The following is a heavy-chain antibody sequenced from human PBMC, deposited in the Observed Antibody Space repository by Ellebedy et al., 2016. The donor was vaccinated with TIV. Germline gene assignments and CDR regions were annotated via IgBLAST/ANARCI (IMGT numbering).Heavy chain of an antibody. J-gene: IGHJ4*02. CDR2: IYYSGST. CDR3: ARGHCTNGVCYTRSVDY. Sequence: MPSETLSLTCTVSGGSISSYYWSWIRQAPGKGLEWIGYIYYSGSTNYNPSLKSRVTISVDTSKNQFSLKLSSVTAADTAVYYCARGHCTNGVCYTRSVDYWGQGTLVTVSS. V-gene: IGHV4-59*01. D-gene: IGHD2-8*01. CDR1: GGSISSYY.